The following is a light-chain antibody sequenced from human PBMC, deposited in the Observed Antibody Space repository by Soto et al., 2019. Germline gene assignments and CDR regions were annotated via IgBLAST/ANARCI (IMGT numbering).Light chain of an antibody. CDR3: QEYNSWPPLT. J-gene: IGKJ4*01. V-gene: IGKV3-15*01. Sequence: EIVMTQSPATLSVSPGERATLSCRASQSVGSNLAWYQQKPGQAPRLLIYGAYTRATGIPARFSGSGSGTEFTLTISSLQSEDFAVYYCQEYNSWPPLTFGGGTKVEIK. CDR1: QSVGSN. CDR2: GAY.